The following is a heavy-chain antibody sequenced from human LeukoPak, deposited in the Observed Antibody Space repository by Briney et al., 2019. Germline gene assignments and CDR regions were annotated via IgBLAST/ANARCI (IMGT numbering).Heavy chain of an antibody. CDR3: ARGLSGSLSRDYYFRMDV. CDR1: GGSISSSSYY. V-gene: IGHV4-39*01. J-gene: IGHJ6*04. CDR2: IYYSGSS. D-gene: IGHD1-26*01. Sequence: SETLSLTCTVSGGSISSSSYYWGWIRQPPGKGLEWIGSIYYSGSSYYNPSLKSRVTISVDTSKKQFSLKLNSVTASDTAAYYCARGLSGSLSRDYYFRMDVWGKGTTVTVSS.